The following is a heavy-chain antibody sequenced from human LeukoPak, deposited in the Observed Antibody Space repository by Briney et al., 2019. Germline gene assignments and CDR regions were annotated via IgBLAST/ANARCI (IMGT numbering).Heavy chain of an antibody. J-gene: IGHJ4*02. CDR1: DYTFSSYG. D-gene: IGHD4-17*01. CDR3: ARDQTKYNDYGGFDY. CDR2: INPYNGNT. Sequence: GSVKVSCKASDYTFSSYGISWVRQAPGQGLEWMGWINPYNGNTNYAQKVQGRVTMTTDISTSTAYMELRSLRSDDTAVYYCARDQTKYNDYGGFDYWGQGTLVTVSS. V-gene: IGHV1-18*01.